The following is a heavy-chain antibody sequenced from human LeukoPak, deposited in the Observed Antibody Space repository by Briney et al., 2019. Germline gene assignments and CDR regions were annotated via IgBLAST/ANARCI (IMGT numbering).Heavy chain of an antibody. CDR3: ARQGHNSFDY. CDR1: GYSFTSYW. V-gene: IGHV5-10-1*01. CDR2: IDPSDSYT. J-gene: IGHJ4*02. Sequence: GESLSISCKGSGYSFTSYWISWVRQMPGKGLEWMGRIDPSDSYTNYSPSFQGHVTISADKSISTAYLQWSTLKASDTAMYYCARQGHNSFDYWGQGTLVTVSS.